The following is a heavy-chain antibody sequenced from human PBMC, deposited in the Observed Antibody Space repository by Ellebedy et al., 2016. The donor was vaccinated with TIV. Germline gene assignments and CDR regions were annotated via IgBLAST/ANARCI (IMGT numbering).Heavy chain of an antibody. CDR1: GFSFSTYA. CDR3: ARQVVGTTSFDY. Sequence: GESLKISCAASGFSFSTYAMSWVRQAPGKGPEWVANIKQDGTVKYYVDSVKGRFTISRDNVKNSLYLQMNSLRAEDTAVYYCARQVVGTTSFDYWGQGTLVTVSS. V-gene: IGHV3-7*03. J-gene: IGHJ4*02. CDR2: IKQDGTVK. D-gene: IGHD1-26*01.